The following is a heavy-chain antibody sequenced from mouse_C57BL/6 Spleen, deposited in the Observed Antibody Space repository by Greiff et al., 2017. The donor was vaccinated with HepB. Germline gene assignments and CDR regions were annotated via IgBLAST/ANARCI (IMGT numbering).Heavy chain of an antibody. CDR2: INPGSGGT. CDR3: AREDYYGSRTFDY. J-gene: IGHJ2*01. D-gene: IGHD1-1*01. V-gene: IGHV1-54*01. Sequence: QVHVKQSGAELVRPGTSVKVSCKASGYAFTNYLIEWVKQRPGQGLEWIGVINPGSGGTNYNEKFKGKATLTADKSSSTAYMQLSSLTSEDSAVYICAREDYYGSRTFDYWGQGTTLTVSS. CDR1: GYAFTNYL.